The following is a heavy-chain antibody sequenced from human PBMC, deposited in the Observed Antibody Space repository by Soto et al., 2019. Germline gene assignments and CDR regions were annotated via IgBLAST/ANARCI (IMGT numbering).Heavy chain of an antibody. J-gene: IGHJ4*02. CDR3: ARDDTPYCGGDCYYFDY. CDR1: GFTFSSYW. D-gene: IGHD2-21*02. CDR2: VKYDGSQT. V-gene: IGHV3-7*03. Sequence: GGSLRLSCADSGFTFSSYWMSWIRQAPGKGLEWVANVKYDGSQTYYVGSVKGRFTISRDNAKNSLYLQMNSLRAEDTAVYYCARDDTPYCGGDCYYFDYWGQGTLVTVSS.